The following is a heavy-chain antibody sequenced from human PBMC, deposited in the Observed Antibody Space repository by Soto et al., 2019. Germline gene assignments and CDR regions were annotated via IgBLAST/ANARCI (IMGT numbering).Heavy chain of an antibody. CDR2: INAGNGNT. CDR3: ARMRYSYGFGE. Sequence: ASVKVSCKASGYTFTSYAMHWVRQAPGQRLEWMGWINAGNGNTKYSQKFQGRVTITRDTSARTAYMELSSLRAEDTAVYYCARMRYSYGFGEWGQGTLVTVSS. CDR1: GYTFTSYA. D-gene: IGHD5-18*01. J-gene: IGHJ4*02. V-gene: IGHV1-3*01.